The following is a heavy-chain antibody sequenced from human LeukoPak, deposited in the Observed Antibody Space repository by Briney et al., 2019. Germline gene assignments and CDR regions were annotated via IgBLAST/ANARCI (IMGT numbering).Heavy chain of an antibody. J-gene: IGHJ4*02. CDR2: INTSGSST. Sequence: ASVKISCKKSGYTFSPYYMHWVREAPGQRLEWMGVINTSGSSTNYAQKSQGKVKMTRDTSTSTVDMKPSSVGADDTAVYYCARGAPQQPFEYWGQGTLVTVSS. D-gene: IGHD5-18*01. V-gene: IGHV1-46*01. CDR3: ARGAPQQPFEY. CDR1: GYTFSPYY.